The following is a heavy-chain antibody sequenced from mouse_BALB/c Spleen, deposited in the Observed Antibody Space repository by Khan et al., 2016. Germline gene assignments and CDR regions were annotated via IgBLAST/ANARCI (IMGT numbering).Heavy chain of an antibody. CDR1: GYTFTTAG. J-gene: IGHJ4*01. D-gene: IGHD3-2*01. Sequence: QIQLVQSGPELKKPGETVRISCKASGYTFTTAGMQWVQKMPGKGLKWIGWINTHSGVPKYAEDFKGRFAFSLETSASTAYLQISNLKNEDTATYFCAREGTARATWAMDYGGQGTSVTVSS. V-gene: IGHV9-4*02. CDR2: INTHSGVP. CDR3: AREGTARATWAMDY.